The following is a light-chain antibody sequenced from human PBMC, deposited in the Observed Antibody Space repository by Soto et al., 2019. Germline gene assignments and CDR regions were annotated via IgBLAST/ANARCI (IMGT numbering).Light chain of an antibody. V-gene: IGKV1-5*03. CDR2: RAF. Sequence: DIQMTQSPSTLSASIGDRVTITCRASRTSSDWLAWYKQRPGKAPKLLMYRAFRLESGVPRRFSGSASGTEVTLTFSGLQPDDFATDYGQQYNTFSCTFGQGTRLEIK. CDR3: QQYNTFSCT. J-gene: IGKJ2*02. CDR1: RTSSDW.